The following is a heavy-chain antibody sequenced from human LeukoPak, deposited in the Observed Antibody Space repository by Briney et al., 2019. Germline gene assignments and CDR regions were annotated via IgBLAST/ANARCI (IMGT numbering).Heavy chain of an antibody. CDR2: INHSGST. CDR3: ARRYYYDSSRGYNWFDP. J-gene: IGHJ5*02. D-gene: IGHD3-22*01. V-gene: IGHV4-34*01. Sequence: SETLSLTCAVYGGSFSGYYWSWIRQPPGKGLEWIGEINHSGSTNYNPSLKSRVTISVDTSKNQFSLKLSSVTAADTAVYYCARRYYYDSSRGYNWFDPWGQGTLVTVSS. CDR1: GGSFSGYY.